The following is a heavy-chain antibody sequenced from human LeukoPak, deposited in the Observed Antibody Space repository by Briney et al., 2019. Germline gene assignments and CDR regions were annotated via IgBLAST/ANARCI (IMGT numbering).Heavy chain of an antibody. D-gene: IGHD6-13*01. V-gene: IGHV3-7*01. CDR2: IKQDGSEK. CDR3: ARDLAAAGFDY. Sequence: GGSLRLSCAASGFTFSSYWMSWVRQAPGKGLEWVANIKQDGSEKYYVGSVKGRFTISRDDAKNSLYLQMNSLRAEDTAVYYCARDLAAAGFDYWGQGTLVTVSS. J-gene: IGHJ4*02. CDR1: GFTFSSYW.